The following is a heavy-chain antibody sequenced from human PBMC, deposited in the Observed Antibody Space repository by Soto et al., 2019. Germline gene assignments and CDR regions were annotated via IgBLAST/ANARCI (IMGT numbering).Heavy chain of an antibody. D-gene: IGHD6-6*01. V-gene: IGHV4-39*07. Sequence: KPSETLSLTCTVSGGSISSSSYYWGWIRQPPGKGLEWIGSIYYSGSTYYNPSLKSRVTISVDTSKNQFSLKLTSVTAADTAVYYCAKDPLEGGWAARPGSWFDPWGLGTLVTVSS. CDR1: GGSISSSSYY. CDR2: IYYSGST. J-gene: IGHJ5*02. CDR3: AKDPLEGGWAARPGSWFDP.